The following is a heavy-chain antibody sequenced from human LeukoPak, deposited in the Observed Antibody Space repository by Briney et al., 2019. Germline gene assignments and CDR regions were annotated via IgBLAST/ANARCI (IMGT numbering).Heavy chain of an antibody. D-gene: IGHD6-6*01. CDR1: GFTFSVYW. CDR3: AKSFAARDYYFDP. J-gene: IGHJ5*02. V-gene: IGHV3-7*05. Sequence: GGSLRLSCAASGFTFSVYWMSWVRQAPGKGLEWVANIAQDGSEKYYVDSVKGRFTISRDNAQNSLHLQMNSLTAEDTAVYYCAKSFAARDYYFDPWGQEPWSPSPQ. CDR2: IAQDGSEK.